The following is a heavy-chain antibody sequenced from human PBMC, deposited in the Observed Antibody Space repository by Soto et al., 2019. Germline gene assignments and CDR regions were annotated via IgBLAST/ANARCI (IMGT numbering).Heavy chain of an antibody. Sequence: QLQLQESGSGLVKPSQTLSLTCAVSGGSMRSGDYSWSWIRQPPGKGLEWIGYIYYSGNTYYNPSLKSRVTISGDRSKTQFSLKLSSVTAAETAVYYCASEEGNHYGSGSLFAYWGQGILVTVSS. CDR1: GGSMRSGDYS. J-gene: IGHJ4*02. V-gene: IGHV4-30-2*01. CDR3: ASEEGNHYGSGSLFAY. D-gene: IGHD3-10*01. CDR2: IYYSGNT.